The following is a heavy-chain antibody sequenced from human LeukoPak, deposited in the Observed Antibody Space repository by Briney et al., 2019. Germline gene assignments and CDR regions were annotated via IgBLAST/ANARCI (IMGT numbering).Heavy chain of an antibody. D-gene: IGHD6-13*01. CDR1: GFTFSSYA. J-gene: IGHJ4*02. Sequence: GGSLRLSCAASGFTFSSYAMSWVGQAPGKGLEWVSAISGSGGSTYYADSVKGRFTISRDNSKNTLYLQMNSLRAEDTAVYYCAKAGYGSSWYVPDYWGQGTLVTVSS. CDR2: ISGSGGST. CDR3: AKAGYGSSWYVPDY. V-gene: IGHV3-23*01.